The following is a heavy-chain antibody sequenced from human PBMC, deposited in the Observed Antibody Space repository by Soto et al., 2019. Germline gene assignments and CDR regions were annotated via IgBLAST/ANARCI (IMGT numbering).Heavy chain of an antibody. CDR2: ISYDGSNK. D-gene: IGHD3-10*01. J-gene: IGHJ6*02. CDR3: AREPMVRGWGYGMDV. CDR1: GFTFSSYA. V-gene: IGHV3-30-3*01. Sequence: QVQLVESGGGVVQPGRSLRLSCAASGFTFSSYAMHWVRQAPGKGLEWVAVISYDGSNKYYADSVKGRFTISRDNSKNTLYLQMNSLRAEDTAVYYCAREPMVRGWGYGMDVWGQGTTVTVSS.